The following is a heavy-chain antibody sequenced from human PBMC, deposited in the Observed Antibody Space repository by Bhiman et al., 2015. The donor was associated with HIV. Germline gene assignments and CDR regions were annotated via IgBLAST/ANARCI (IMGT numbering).Heavy chain of an antibody. CDR2: IRSDGSNK. CDR1: GFSFENHA. D-gene: IGHD6-13*01. J-gene: IGHJ4*02. CDR3: ASIGAAPGFDY. V-gene: IGHV3-30*02. Sequence: QVHLVESGGGVVQPGTSRRLSCVASGFSFENHAMGWVRQAPGKGLEWVAFIRSDGSNKYYADSVKGRFTISRDNSKNTLYLQMNSLRAEDTAVYYCASIGAAPGFDYWGQGTLVTVSS.